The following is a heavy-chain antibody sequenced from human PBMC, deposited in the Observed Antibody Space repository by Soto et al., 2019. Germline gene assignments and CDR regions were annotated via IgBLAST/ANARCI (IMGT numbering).Heavy chain of an antibody. Sequence: HPGGSLRLSCAASVFTFSSYAMHWVRQAPGKGLEWVAFISHDGNNTYYADSVKGRFSISRDNSKNTLYLQMNSMRTEDTAMFYCARPRYYYDSNTYSEGQTADYWGLGTLVTVSS. CDR2: ISHDGNNT. V-gene: IGHV3-30-3*01. CDR3: ARPRYYYDSNTYSEGQTADY. J-gene: IGHJ4*02. CDR1: VFTFSSYA. D-gene: IGHD3-22*01.